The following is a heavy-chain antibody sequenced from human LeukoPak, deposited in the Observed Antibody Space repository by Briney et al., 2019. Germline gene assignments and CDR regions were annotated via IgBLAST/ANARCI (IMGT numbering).Heavy chain of an antibody. CDR1: GFTFSINA. Sequence: GGSLRLSCAASGFTFSINAMSWVRQAPGKGLEWVSGISGSGGSTYYADFVKGRFTISRDNSKNTLYLQMNSLRAEDTAVYYCAKDRYGADYWGQGTLVTVSS. J-gene: IGHJ4*02. CDR2: ISGSGGST. CDR3: AKDRYGADY. V-gene: IGHV3-23*01. D-gene: IGHD4/OR15-4a*01.